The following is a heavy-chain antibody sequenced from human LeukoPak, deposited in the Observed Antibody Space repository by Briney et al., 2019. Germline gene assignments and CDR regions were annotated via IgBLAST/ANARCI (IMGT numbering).Heavy chain of an antibody. J-gene: IGHJ6*03. CDR2: IKSKTDGGTT. Sequence: GGSLRLSCAASGFTFSNAWMSWVRQAPGKGLEWVGRIKSKTDGGTTDYAAPVKGRFTISRDDSKNTLYLQMNSLKTEDTAVYYCTTIKYQLLPYYYYYMDVWGKGTTVTVSS. CDR3: TTIKYQLLPYYYYYMDV. CDR1: GFTFSNAW. V-gene: IGHV3-15*01. D-gene: IGHD2-2*01.